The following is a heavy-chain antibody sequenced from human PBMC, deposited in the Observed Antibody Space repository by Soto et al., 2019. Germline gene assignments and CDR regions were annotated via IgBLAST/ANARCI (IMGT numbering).Heavy chain of an antibody. J-gene: IGHJ4*02. CDR1: GGAIGGYY. D-gene: IGHD3-10*01. Sequence: PSETLSLTCSLSGGAIGGYYWSWIRQPPGKALEWIGYVSYSGSTDYHPSLKSRVSISIDTSKNQFSLKMISVTAADTAVYYCARGGWFGEGLGYWGQGTLVTVLL. CDR2: VSYSGST. V-gene: IGHV4-59*01. CDR3: ARGGWFGEGLGY.